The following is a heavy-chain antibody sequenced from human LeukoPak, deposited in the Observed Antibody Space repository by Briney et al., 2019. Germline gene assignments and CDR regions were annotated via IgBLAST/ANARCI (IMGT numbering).Heavy chain of an antibody. D-gene: IGHD1-26*01. CDR2: IIPIFGTA. CDR3: ARGLGSGSYYGY. J-gene: IGHJ4*02. Sequence: EASVTVSCKASGGTFSSYAISWVRQAPGQGLEWMGGIIPIFGTANYAQKFQGRVTITADESTSTAYMELSSLRSEDTAVYYCARGLGSGSYYGYWGQGTLVTVSS. V-gene: IGHV1-69*13. CDR1: GGTFSSYA.